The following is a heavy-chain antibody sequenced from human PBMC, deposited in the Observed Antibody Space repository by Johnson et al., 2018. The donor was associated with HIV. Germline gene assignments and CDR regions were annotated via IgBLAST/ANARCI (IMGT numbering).Heavy chain of an antibody. CDR2: ISSSGSTI. V-gene: IGHV3-11*04. Sequence: QVQLVESGGGLVKPGGSLRLSCAASGFIFSDYYMSWIRQAPGKGLEWVSYISSSGSTIYYADSVKGRFTIARDNAKNSLYLQMNSLRPEDTAVYYCARDHGWSRGWLFDAFDIWGQGTMVTVSS. D-gene: IGHD6-19*01. CDR3: ARDHGWSRGWLFDAFDI. CDR1: GFIFSDYY. J-gene: IGHJ3*02.